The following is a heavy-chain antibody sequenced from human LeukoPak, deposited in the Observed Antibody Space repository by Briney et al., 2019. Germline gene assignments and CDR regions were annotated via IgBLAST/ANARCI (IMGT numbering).Heavy chain of an antibody. V-gene: IGHV1-24*01. CDR3: ATVFYGAGYGPDDRIYYFDY. CDR1: GYTLTELS. Sequence: ASVKVSCKISGYTLTELSMHWLRQAPGKGLEWMGGFDPEDGETIYAQKFQVRVTMTEDTSTDTAYMELSSLRSEDTAVYYCATVFYGAGYGPDDRIYYFDYWGQGTLVTVSS. CDR2: FDPEDGET. J-gene: IGHJ4*02. D-gene: IGHD5-12*01.